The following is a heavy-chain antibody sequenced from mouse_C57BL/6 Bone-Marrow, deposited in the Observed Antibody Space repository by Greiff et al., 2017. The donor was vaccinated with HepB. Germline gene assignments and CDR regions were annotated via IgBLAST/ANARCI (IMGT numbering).Heavy chain of an antibody. Sequence: EVQLQQSGAELVRPGASVKLSCTASGFNIKDDYMHWVKQRPEQGLEWIGWIDPENGDTEYASKFQGKATITADTSSNTAYLQLSSLTSEDTAVYYCTPYRGFAYWGQGTLVTVSA. V-gene: IGHV14-4*01. CDR2: IDPENGDT. CDR3: TPYRGFAY. J-gene: IGHJ3*01. CDR1: GFNIKDDY.